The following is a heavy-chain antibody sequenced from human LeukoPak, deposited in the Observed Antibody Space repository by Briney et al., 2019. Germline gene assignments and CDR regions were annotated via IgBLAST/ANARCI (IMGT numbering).Heavy chain of an antibody. CDR1: GFTFSSYN. CDR2: ISSSSSYI. V-gene: IGHV3-21*01. J-gene: IGHJ5*02. D-gene: IGHD5-18*01. CDR3: ARDLRGYSYVIDNWFDP. Sequence: PGGSLRLSCAASGFTFSSYNMNWVRQAPGKGLEWVSSISSSSSYIYYADSVRGRFTTSRDNAKNSLYLQMNSLRAEDTAVYYCARDLRGYSYVIDNWFDPWGQGTLVTVSS.